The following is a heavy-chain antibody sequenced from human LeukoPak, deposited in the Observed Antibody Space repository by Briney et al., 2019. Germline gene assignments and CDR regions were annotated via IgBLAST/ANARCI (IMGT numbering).Heavy chain of an antibody. Sequence: SETLSLTCSVSGGSISSYYWSWIRQPAGKGLEWIGRIYTSGSTNYNPSLKSRVTMSVDTSKNQLSLKLSSVTAADTAVYYCARSGTVTTLDYWGQGTLVTVSS. V-gene: IGHV4-4*07. CDR2: IYTSGST. CDR1: GGSISSYY. J-gene: IGHJ4*02. D-gene: IGHD4-17*01. CDR3: ARSGTVTTLDY.